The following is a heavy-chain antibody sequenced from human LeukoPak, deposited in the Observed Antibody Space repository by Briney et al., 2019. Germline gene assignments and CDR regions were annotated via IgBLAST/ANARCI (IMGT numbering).Heavy chain of an antibody. D-gene: IGHD2-15*01. V-gene: IGHV1-24*01. J-gene: IGHJ5*02. CDR2: FDPEDGET. CDR1: GYTLTELS. Sequence: ASVKVSCKVSGYTLTELSMHWVRQAPGKGLEWMGGFDPEDGETIYAQKFQGRVTMTEDTSTDTAYMELSSLRSEDTAVYYCATDRYCSGGSCYSGVDWFDPWSQGTLVTVSS. CDR3: ATDRYCSGGSCYSGVDWFDP.